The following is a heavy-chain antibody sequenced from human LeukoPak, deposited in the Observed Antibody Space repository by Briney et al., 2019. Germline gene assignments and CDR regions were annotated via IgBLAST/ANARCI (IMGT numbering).Heavy chain of an antibody. J-gene: IGHJ4*02. CDR3: ARDRGYGDFFDY. Sequence: GGSLGLSCAASGFTVSSNYMSWVRQAPGKGLEWVSVIYSGGSTYYADSVKGRFTISRDNSKNTLYLQMNSLRAEDTAVYYCARDRGYGDFFDYWGQGTLVTVSS. CDR1: GFTVSSNY. D-gene: IGHD4-17*01. V-gene: IGHV3-53*01. CDR2: IYSGGST.